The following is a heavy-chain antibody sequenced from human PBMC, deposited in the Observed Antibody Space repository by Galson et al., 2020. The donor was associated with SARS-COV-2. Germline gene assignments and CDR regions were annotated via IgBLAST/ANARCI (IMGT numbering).Heavy chain of an antibody. D-gene: IGHD3-22*01. CDR1: GFTFSSYA. Sequence: TGGSLRLSCAASGFTFSSYAMSWVRQAPGKGLEWVSAISGSGGSTYYADSVKGRFTISRDNSKNTLYLQMNSLRAEDTAVYYCAKDYYDSSGTHYYYGMGVWGQGTTVTVSS. V-gene: IGHV3-23*01. CDR3: AKDYYDSSGTHYYYGMGV. J-gene: IGHJ6*02. CDR2: ISGSGGST.